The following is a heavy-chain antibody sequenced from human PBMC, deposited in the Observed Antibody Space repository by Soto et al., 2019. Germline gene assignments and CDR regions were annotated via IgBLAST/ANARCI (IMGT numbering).Heavy chain of an antibody. CDR2: ISGSGGSA. Sequence: GGSLRLSCAASGFTFSSYAMSWVRQAPGKGLEWVSAISGSGGSATYADFVKGRFTISRDNAKNTLYLQMNSLRAEDTALYYCARDKSGPADYWGQGTLVTVSS. CDR1: GFTFSSYA. J-gene: IGHJ4*02. D-gene: IGHD5-12*01. CDR3: ARDKSGPADY. V-gene: IGHV3-23*01.